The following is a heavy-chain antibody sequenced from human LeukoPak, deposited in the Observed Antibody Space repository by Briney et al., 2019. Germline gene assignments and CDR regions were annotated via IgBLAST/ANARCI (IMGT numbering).Heavy chain of an antibody. CDR2: IYSGGST. CDR3: AKDRHPSLLIRTGSYYFDY. J-gene: IGHJ4*02. V-gene: IGHV3-53*01. Sequence: PGGSLRLSCTVSGFTVSSNSMSWVRQAPGKGLEWVSFIYSGGSTYYADSVKGRFTISRDNSKNTLYLQMNSLRAEDTAVYYCAKDRHPSLLIRTGSYYFDYWGQGTLVTVSS. CDR1: GFTVSSNS. D-gene: IGHD3-22*01.